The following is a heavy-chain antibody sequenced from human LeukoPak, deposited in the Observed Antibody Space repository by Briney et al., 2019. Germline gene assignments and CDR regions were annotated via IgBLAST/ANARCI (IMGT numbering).Heavy chain of an antibody. CDR2: TNTNTGNP. CDR1: GYTFTTYA. D-gene: IGHD5-18*01. Sequence: GASVKVSCKASGYTFTTYAINWVRQAPGQGLEWMGWTNTNTGNPTYAQGFTGRFVFSLDTSVSTAYLQISSLKAEDTAVYYCASSALWDTAMVYYYYMDVWGKGTTVTVSS. J-gene: IGHJ6*03. V-gene: IGHV7-4-1*02. CDR3: ASSALWDTAMVYYYYMDV.